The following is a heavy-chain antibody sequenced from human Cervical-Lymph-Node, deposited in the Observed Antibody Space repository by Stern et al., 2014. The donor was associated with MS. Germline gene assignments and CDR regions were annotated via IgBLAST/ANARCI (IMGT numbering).Heavy chain of an antibody. CDR1: GYTFTSYY. J-gene: IGHJ4*02. D-gene: IGHD6-19*01. V-gene: IGHV1-46*03. CDR3: ARISGYSGGWYYFDY. Sequence: VQLLESGAEVKKPGASVKVSCKASGYTFTSYYVDWVRQAPGQGLEWMGMINPNGGGTNYAQKFQGRVTMTRDTSTSTVYMELSSLRSEDTAVYYCARISGYSGGWYYFDYWGQGTLVTVSS. CDR2: INPNGGGT.